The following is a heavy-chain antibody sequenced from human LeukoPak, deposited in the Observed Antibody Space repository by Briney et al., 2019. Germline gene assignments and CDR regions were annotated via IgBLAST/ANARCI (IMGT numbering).Heavy chain of an antibody. Sequence: GRSLRLSCVASGFIFDDYAIHWVRQAPGKGLEWVSGISWNSGSIGYADSVKGRFSISRDNAKNSLYLQMNSLRTEDTALYYCARAIGVTCISTSCYNFDYWGQGTLVTVSS. CDR3: ARAIGVTCISTSCYNFDY. V-gene: IGHV3-9*01. D-gene: IGHD2-2*02. CDR1: GFIFDDYA. J-gene: IGHJ4*02. CDR2: ISWNSGSI.